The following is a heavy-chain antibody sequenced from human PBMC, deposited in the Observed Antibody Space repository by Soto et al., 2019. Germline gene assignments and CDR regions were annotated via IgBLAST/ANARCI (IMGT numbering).Heavy chain of an antibody. V-gene: IGHV1-8*01. CDR2: MNPNSGNT. CDR1: GYTFTSYD. Sequence: ASVKVSCKASGYTFTSYDINWVRQATGQGLEWMGWMNPNSGNTGYAQKFQGRVTMTRNTSISTAYMELSSLRSEDTAVYYCARGRTRITIFGVVTRPYYYYGMDVWGQGTTVTVSS. CDR3: ARGRTRITIFGVVTRPYYYYGMDV. D-gene: IGHD3-3*01. J-gene: IGHJ6*02.